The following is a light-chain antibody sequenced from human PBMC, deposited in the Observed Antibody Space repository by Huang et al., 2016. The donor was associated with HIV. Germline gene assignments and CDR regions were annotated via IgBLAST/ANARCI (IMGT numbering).Light chain of an antibody. CDR3: QQYNNWPPYT. J-gene: IGKJ2*01. Sequence: EIVMTQSQATLSVSPGERATLSCRASQRVSSNLAWYQQKPGQAPRLLIYGASTRATGIPARFSGSGSGTEFTLIVSSLQSEDFAVYYCQQYNNWPPYTFGQGTKLEIK. CDR2: GAS. CDR1: QRVSSN. V-gene: IGKV3-15*01.